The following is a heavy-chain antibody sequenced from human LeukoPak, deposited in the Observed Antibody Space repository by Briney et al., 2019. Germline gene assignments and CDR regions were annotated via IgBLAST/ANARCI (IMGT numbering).Heavy chain of an antibody. CDR1: GFTFGDYA. D-gene: IGHD5-12*01. V-gene: IGHV3-49*03. J-gene: IGHJ6*02. Sequence: PGGSLRLSCTASGFTFGDYAMSWFRQAPGKGLEWVGFIRSKAYGGTTEYAASVKGRFTISRDDSKSIAYLQMNSLKTEDTAVYYCTRDPDIVATILVYYYGMDVWGQGTTVTVSS. CDR2: IRSKAYGGTT. CDR3: TRDPDIVATILVYYYGMDV.